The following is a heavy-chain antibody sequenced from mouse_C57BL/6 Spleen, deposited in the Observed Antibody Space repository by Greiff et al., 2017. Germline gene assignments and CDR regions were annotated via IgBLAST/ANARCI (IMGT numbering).Heavy chain of an antibody. J-gene: IGHJ3*01. V-gene: IGHV1-85*01. Sequence: QVQLKQSGPELVKPGASVKLSCKASGYTFTSYDINWVKQRPGQGLEWIGWIYPRDGSTKYNEKFKGKATLTVDTSSSTAYMELHSLTSEDSAVYFCARGGYYDYDDWFAYWGQGTLVTVSA. CDR3: ARGGYYDYDDWFAY. D-gene: IGHD2-4*01. CDR1: GYTFTSYD. CDR2: IYPRDGST.